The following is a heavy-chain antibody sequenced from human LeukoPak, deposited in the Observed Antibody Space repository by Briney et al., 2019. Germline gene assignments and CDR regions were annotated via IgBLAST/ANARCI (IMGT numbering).Heavy chain of an antibody. V-gene: IGHV3-48*03. CDR3: ARADRAMAHSDEGGGY. Sequence: GGSLRLSCAASGFTFSSYEMHGLRQAPGKGLEWVSYISSSGSTIYYADSVKGRFTISRDNDKNSLYLQMNSLRAEDTAVYYCARADRAMAHSDEGGGYWGQGTLVTVSS. CDR1: GFTFSSYE. D-gene: IGHD5-18*01. CDR2: ISSSGSTI. J-gene: IGHJ4*02.